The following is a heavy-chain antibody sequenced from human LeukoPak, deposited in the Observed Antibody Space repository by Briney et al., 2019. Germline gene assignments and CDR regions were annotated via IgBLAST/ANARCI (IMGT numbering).Heavy chain of an antibody. J-gene: IGHJ4*02. CDR1: GFTFSTSS. Sequence: PGGSLRLSCAASGFTFSTSSLNWVRQAPGKGLEWVSSISSSRDYIYYVDSVKGRFTISRDNAKNSLYLQMNSLGAEDTGVYYCAREGGFCFGDTCRFFDFWGQGTVVSVFS. V-gene: IGHV3-21*01. CDR2: ISSSRDYI. CDR3: AREGGFCFGDTCRFFDF. D-gene: IGHD2-15*01.